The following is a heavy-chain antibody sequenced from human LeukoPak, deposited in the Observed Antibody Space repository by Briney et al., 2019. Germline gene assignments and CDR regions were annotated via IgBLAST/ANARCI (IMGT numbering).Heavy chain of an antibody. Sequence: ASVKVSCKASGYTFTGYYMHWVRQAPGQGLEWMGWINPNSGGTNYAQKFQGRVTMTRDTSTSTVYMELSSLRSEDTAVYYCARGRNPITMVRGVTCPLGCYFDYWGQGTLVTVSS. CDR1: GYTFTGYY. CDR2: INPNSGGT. CDR3: ARGRNPITMVRGVTCPLGCYFDY. V-gene: IGHV1-2*02. D-gene: IGHD3-10*01. J-gene: IGHJ4*02.